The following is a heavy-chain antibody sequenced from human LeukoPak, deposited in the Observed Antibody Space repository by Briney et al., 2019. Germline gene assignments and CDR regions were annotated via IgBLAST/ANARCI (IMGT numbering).Heavy chain of an antibody. CDR1: GLTFDEYA. D-gene: IGHD2-15*01. Sequence: PGGSLRLSCAASGLTFDEYAMHWVRQAPGKGLEWVSGISYGSDTIGYVDSVKGRFTISRDNAKNSLYLQMNSLRTDDTALYYCAKDRGGSSQLGDAFDVWGQGTMVSVSS. CDR3: AKDRGGSSQLGDAFDV. J-gene: IGHJ3*01. CDR2: ISYGSDTI. V-gene: IGHV3-9*01.